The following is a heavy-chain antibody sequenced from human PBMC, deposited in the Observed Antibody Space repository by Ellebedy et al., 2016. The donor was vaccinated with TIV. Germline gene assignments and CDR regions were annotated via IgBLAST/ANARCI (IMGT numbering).Heavy chain of an antibody. CDR2: INHSGST. D-gene: IGHD3-16*01. J-gene: IGHJ5*02. CDR3: ARQVSSVGGNWFDP. V-gene: IGHV4-34*01. Sequence: MPSETLSLTCAVYGGSFSGYYWSWIRQPPGKGLEWIGEINHSGSTNYNPSLKSRVTVSVDTSKNQFSLKLSSVTAADTAVYYCARQVSSVGGNWFDPWGQGTLVTVSS. CDR1: GGSFSGYY.